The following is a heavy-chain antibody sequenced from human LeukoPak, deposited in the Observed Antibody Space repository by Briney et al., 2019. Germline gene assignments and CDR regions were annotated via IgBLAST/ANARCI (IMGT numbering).Heavy chain of an antibody. Sequence: SETPSLTCAVSGGSISSSNWWSWVRQPPGKGLEWIGEIYHSGSTNYNPSLKSRVTISVDKSKNQVSLQLSSVTPEDTAVYYCARGVTTDTLGYDYHGMDVWGQGTTVTVS. CDR3: ARGVTTDTLGYDYHGMDV. D-gene: IGHD4-11*01. CDR2: IYHSGST. CDR1: GGSISSSNW. V-gene: IGHV4-4*02. J-gene: IGHJ6*02.